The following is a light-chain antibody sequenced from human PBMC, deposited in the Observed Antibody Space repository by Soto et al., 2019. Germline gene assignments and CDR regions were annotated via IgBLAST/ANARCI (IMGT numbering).Light chain of an antibody. J-gene: IGLJ1*01. CDR1: SSDVGGYNY. CDR3: SSYTSSTPHV. Sequence: QSVLTQPASVSGSPGQSITISCTGTSSDVGGYNYVSWYQQHPGKAPKLMIYDVSNRPSGVSNRFSGSKSGNTASLTISGLQAEDEADSYCSSYTSSTPHVFGTGTKVTVL. CDR2: DVS. V-gene: IGLV2-14*01.